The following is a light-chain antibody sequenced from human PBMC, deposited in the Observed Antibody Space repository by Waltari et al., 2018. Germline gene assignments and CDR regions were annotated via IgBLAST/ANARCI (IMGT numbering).Light chain of an antibody. CDR2: EVS. V-gene: IGLV2-8*01. Sequence: QSALTQPPSASGSPGQSVTISCTGTGSDVGGYNYVSWYQPPPGKAPKLRVYEVSKRPSGVPDRFAGPKAGNTAALTVSGLQSEDEADYYCSSYAGSFPYVFGTGTKVTVL. CDR1: GSDVGGYNY. J-gene: IGLJ1*01. CDR3: SSYAGSFPYV.